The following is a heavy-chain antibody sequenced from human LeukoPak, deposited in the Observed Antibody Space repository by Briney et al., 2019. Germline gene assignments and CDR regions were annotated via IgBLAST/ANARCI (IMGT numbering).Heavy chain of an antibody. D-gene: IGHD2-15*01. CDR1: GYSFTSYW. CDR3: ARSGCSGGSCYSFFDY. CDR2: IYPGGSDT. V-gene: IGHV5-51*01. J-gene: IGHJ4*02. Sequence: ESLKISCKGSGYSFTSYWIGWVRQMPGKGLEWMGIIYPGGSDTRYSPSFQGQVTISADKSISTAYLQWSSLKASDTAMYYCARSGCSGGSCYSFFDYWGQGTLVTVSS.